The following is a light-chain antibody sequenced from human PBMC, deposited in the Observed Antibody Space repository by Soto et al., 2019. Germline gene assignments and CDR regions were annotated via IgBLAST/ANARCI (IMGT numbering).Light chain of an antibody. J-gene: IGKJ5*01. CDR2: GAS. CDR1: QSVSSNY. CDR3: QQYDNSPIT. V-gene: IGKV3-20*01. Sequence: IVMTQSPGTLSLSPGETATLSCRASQSVSSNYVAWFHQKPGQAPRLLIYGASSRATGIPDRFSGTGSETDFTLTISRLEPEDFAVYYCQQYDNSPITFGQGTRLEIK.